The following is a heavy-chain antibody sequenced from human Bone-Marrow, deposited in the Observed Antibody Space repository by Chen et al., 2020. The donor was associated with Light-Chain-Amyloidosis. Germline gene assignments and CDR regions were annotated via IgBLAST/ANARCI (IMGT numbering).Heavy chain of an antibody. CDR2: IYFSVNT. CDR3: ARADYIDRSFDY. V-gene: IGHV4-31*03. Sequence: QVQLQESGPGLVKPSQTLSLTCTVSGDSLDSGTYYWRWIRQHPGKGLEWIGYIYFSVNTYYNPSLQSRVTISLDTFNNQFSLRLSSVTAADTAVYYCARADYIDRSFDYWGQGILVTVSS. J-gene: IGHJ4*02. CDR1: GDSLDSGTYY. D-gene: IGHD4-4*01.